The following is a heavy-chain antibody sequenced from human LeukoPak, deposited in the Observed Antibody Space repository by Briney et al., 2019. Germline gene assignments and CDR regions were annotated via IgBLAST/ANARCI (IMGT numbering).Heavy chain of an antibody. V-gene: IGHV1-18*01. CDR3: ARDARSFDAFDI. Sequence: ASVKVSCKASGYTFTSYGISWVRQAPGQGLEWMGWINAYNGNTNYAQKLQGRVTMTTDTSTSTAYMELRSLRSDDTAVYYCARDARSFDAFDIWGQGTMVTVSS. CDR1: GYTFTSYG. CDR2: INAYNGNT. J-gene: IGHJ3*02. D-gene: IGHD2-15*01.